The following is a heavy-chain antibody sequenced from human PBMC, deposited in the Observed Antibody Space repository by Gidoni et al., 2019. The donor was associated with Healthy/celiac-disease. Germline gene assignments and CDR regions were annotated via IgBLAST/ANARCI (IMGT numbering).Heavy chain of an antibody. CDR1: GGSFSLYY. CDR3: ARRRKVSGSPLYWYFDL. Sequence: QVQLQQWGAGLLKPSETLSLPCAVYGGSFSLYYWSWIRQPPGKGLEWIGEINHSGSTNYNPYLKSRVTISVDTSKNQFSLKLSSVTAADTAVYYCARRRKVSGSPLYWYFDLWGRGTLVTVSS. J-gene: IGHJ2*01. V-gene: IGHV4-34*01. CDR2: INHSGST. D-gene: IGHD5-12*01.